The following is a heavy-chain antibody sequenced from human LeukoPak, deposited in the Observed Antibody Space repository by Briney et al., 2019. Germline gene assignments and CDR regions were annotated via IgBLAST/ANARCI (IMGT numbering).Heavy chain of an antibody. CDR1: GYSFTSYW. Sequence: GESLKICCKGSGYSFTSYWINGVRQMPGKGLEWMGRIDPSDSYTNYSPSFQGHVTFSTDKSINTAYLQWGSLQASDTAIYNWAMIFGDLGPRNSWGQGTLVTVSS. D-gene: IGHD3-3*01. V-gene: IGHV5-10-1*01. J-gene: IGHJ4*02. CDR3: AMIFGDLGPRNS. CDR2: IDPSDSYT.